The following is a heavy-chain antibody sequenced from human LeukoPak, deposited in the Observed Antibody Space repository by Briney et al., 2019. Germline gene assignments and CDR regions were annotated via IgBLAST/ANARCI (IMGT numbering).Heavy chain of an antibody. Sequence: GGSLRLSCAASGFTFSSYWMSWVRQAPGKGLEWVANIKQDGSEKYYVDSVKGRFTISRDNAKNSLYLQMNSLRAEDTAVYYCAKTKDFWSGYYPDCWGQGTLVTVSS. CDR2: IKQDGSEK. J-gene: IGHJ4*02. D-gene: IGHD3-3*01. V-gene: IGHV3-7*01. CDR1: GFTFSSYW. CDR3: AKTKDFWSGYYPDC.